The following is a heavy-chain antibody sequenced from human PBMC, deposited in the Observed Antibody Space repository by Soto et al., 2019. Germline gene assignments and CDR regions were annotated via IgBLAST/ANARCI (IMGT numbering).Heavy chain of an antibody. J-gene: IGHJ6*02. CDR2: LCYDGSNK. D-gene: IGHD6-13*01. CDR1: GFTFSSYG. Sequence: GGSLRLSCAASGFTFSSYGMHWVRQAPGKGLEWVAVLCYDGSNKYYADSVKGRFTISRDNSKNTLYLQMNSLRAEDTAVYYCASQTPGYSSSWYDEAFYYYGMDVWGQGTTVTVSS. V-gene: IGHV3-33*01. CDR3: ASQTPGYSSSWYDEAFYYYGMDV.